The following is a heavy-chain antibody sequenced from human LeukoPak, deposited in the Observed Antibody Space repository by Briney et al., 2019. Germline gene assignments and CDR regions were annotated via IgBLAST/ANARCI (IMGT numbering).Heavy chain of an antibody. Sequence: GESLKISCKGSGYTFTSYWIGWVRQLPGKGLEWMGIIYPGDSDTKYSPSFQGQVTISADKSISTAYLLWSSLKASDTAMYYCARVDSGTYLRAFDIWGQGTMVTVSS. CDR1: GYTFTSYW. D-gene: IGHD1-26*01. V-gene: IGHV5-51*01. CDR2: IYPGDSDT. J-gene: IGHJ3*02. CDR3: ARVDSGTYLRAFDI.